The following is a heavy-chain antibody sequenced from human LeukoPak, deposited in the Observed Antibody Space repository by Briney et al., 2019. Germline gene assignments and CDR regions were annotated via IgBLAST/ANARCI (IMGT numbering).Heavy chain of an antibody. CDR1: GFTFSSYW. Sequence: GGSLRLSCAASGFTFSSYWMSWVRQAPGKGLEWVANIKQDGSEKYYVDSVKGRFSISRDNAKKSLYLQMDSLRAEVTAVYYCARYASGWLFDFWGQGTLVTVSS. CDR2: IKQDGSEK. CDR3: ARYASGWLFDF. V-gene: IGHV3-7*01. D-gene: IGHD6-19*01. J-gene: IGHJ4*02.